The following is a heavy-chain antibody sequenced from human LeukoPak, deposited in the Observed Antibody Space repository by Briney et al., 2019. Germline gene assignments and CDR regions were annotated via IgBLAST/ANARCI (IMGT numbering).Heavy chain of an antibody. D-gene: IGHD3-22*01. CDR1: GFTFSSYW. CDR3: ARETYDSSGSMN. CDR2: ISSDGSST. V-gene: IGHV3-74*01. J-gene: IGHJ4*02. Sequence: GGSLRLSCATSGFTFSSYWMHWVRQAPGKGLVWVSRISSDGSSTTYADPVRGRFTISRDNSKNTPYLQMNSLRAEDTAVYYCARETYDSSGSMNWGQGTLVTVSS.